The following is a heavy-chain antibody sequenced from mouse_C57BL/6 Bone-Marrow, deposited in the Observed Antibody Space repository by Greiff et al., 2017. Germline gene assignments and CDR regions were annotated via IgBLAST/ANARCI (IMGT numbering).Heavy chain of an antibody. V-gene: IGHV7-1*01. CDR2: SRNKANDYTT. Sequence: EVKVVESGGGLVQSGRSLRLSCATSGFTFSDFYMEWVRQAPGKGLEWIAASRNKANDYTTEYSASVKGRFIVSRDTSQSILYLQMNALRAEDTAIYYCARDADYGNLWYFDVWGTGTTVTVSS. CDR1: GFTFSDFY. J-gene: IGHJ1*03. CDR3: ARDADYGNLWYFDV. D-gene: IGHD2-1*01.